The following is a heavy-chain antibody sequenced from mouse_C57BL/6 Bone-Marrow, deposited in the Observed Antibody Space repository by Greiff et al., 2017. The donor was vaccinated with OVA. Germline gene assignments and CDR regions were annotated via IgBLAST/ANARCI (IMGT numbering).Heavy chain of an antibody. J-gene: IGHJ4*01. CDR3: ARGDYYGSSSYYYAMDY. CDR2: IYPGDGDT. Sequence: QVQLQQSGAELVKPGASVKISCKASGYAFSSYWMNWVKQRPGKGLEWIGQIYPGDGDTNYNGKFKGKATLTADKSSSTAYMQLSSLTSEDSAVYFCARGDYYGSSSYYYAMDYWGQGTSVTVSS. CDR1: GYAFSSYW. V-gene: IGHV1-80*01. D-gene: IGHD1-1*01.